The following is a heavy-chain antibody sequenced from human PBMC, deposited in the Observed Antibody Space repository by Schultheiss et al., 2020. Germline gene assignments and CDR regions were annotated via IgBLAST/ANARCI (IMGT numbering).Heavy chain of an antibody. CDR3: AKEGPYISRWNGANWFDP. J-gene: IGHJ5*02. V-gene: IGHV4-61*02. CDR1: GGSISSGGYY. CDR2: IYTSGST. Sequence: SETLSLTCNVSGGSISSGGYYWSWIRQHPGKGLEWIGRIYTSGSTNYNPSLKSRVTMSVDTSKNQFSLKLSSVTAEDTAVYYCAKEGPYISRWNGANWFDPWGQGTLVTVSS. D-gene: IGHD6-13*01.